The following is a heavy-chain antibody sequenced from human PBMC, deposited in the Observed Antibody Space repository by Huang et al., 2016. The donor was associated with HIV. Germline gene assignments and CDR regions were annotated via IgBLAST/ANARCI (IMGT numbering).Heavy chain of an antibody. CDR3: VKERGSSRARSSFDF. CDR2: IRYDGNND. D-gene: IGHD6-13*01. J-gene: IGHJ3*01. Sequence: QVRLVESGGGVVQPGASLTLSFSASGFPFSAYGMDWVRQAPGKGRGWVAFIRYDGNNDYLIASVKGRFTISRDNSNNTLYLRMNSLRPEDTAVYYCVKERGSSRARSSFDFWGQGTSVIVSS. CDR1: GFPFSAYG. V-gene: IGHV3-30*02.